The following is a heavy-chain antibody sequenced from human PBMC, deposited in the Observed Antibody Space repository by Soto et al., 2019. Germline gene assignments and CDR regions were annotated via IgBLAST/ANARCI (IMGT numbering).Heavy chain of an antibody. Sequence: GGSLRLSCAASGLSVSNNYLSWVRQPPGKWLEWVSVLYSGGTTYYADSVKGRFTISRDNSKNTLYLQMNSLRAEDTAVYYCAREDRRRDGRDYYYYYGMDVWGQGTTVTVSS. CDR1: GLSVSNNY. J-gene: IGHJ6*02. CDR3: AREDRRRDGRDYYYYYGMDV. V-gene: IGHV3-53*01. CDR2: LYSGGTT.